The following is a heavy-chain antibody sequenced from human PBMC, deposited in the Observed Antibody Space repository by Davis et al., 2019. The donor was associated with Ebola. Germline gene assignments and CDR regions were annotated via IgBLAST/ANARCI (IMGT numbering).Heavy chain of an antibody. V-gene: IGHV3-23*01. CDR1: GFTFSSSA. D-gene: IGHD3-10*01. CDR3: AKGRSGVWGALDV. J-gene: IGHJ6*01. CDR2: IGSGGGSI. Sequence: GESLKISCAASGFTFSSSAMSWGRQAPGKGLEWVSSIGSGGGSIYYADSVKGRFTISRDNSKNTLYLQMNSRRVEDTAVYYCAKGRSGVWGALDVWGQGTTVTVSS.